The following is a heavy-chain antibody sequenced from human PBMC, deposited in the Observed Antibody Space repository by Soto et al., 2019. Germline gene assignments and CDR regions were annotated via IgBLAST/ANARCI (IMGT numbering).Heavy chain of an antibody. D-gene: IGHD2-2*01. CDR1: GFTFSSYS. J-gene: IGHJ4*02. CDR3: ARDGFAYCSSTSCYGRLFDY. CDR2: SSSSSSYI. Sequence: GGSLRLSCAASGFTFSSYSMNWVRQAPGKGLEWVSSSSSSSSYIYYADSVKGRFTISRDNAKNSLYLQMNSLRAEDTAVYYCARDGFAYCSSTSCYGRLFDYWGQGTLVTVS. V-gene: IGHV3-21*01.